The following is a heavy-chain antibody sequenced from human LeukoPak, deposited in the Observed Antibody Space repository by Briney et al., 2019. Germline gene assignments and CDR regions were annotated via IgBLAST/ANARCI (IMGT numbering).Heavy chain of an antibody. D-gene: IGHD3-10*01. CDR3: AKDLVTGSLDY. Sequence: GGSLRLSCAASGFTFSSYAMTWVRQAPGKGLEWVSSISSSGGSTYYADSVRGRFTISRDNSKNTLYLRMTSLRAEATAIYYFAKDLVTGSLDYWGQGTLVTVSS. J-gene: IGHJ4*02. V-gene: IGHV3-23*01. CDR1: GFTFSSYA. CDR2: ISSSGGST.